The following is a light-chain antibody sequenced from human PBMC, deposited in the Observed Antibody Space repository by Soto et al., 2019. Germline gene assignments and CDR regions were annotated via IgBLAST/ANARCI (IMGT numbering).Light chain of an antibody. V-gene: IGLV2-18*02. J-gene: IGLJ2*01. CDR1: SSDVGSYDC. Sequence: QSALTQPPSVSGSPGQSVTISCTGTSSDVGSYDCVSWYQQPPGTAPKLMIYDVSNRPSGVPDRFSGSKSGNTASLTISGLQAEDEAAYYCTSDTSSSTVVFGGGTKLTVL. CDR3: TSDTSSSTVV. CDR2: DVS.